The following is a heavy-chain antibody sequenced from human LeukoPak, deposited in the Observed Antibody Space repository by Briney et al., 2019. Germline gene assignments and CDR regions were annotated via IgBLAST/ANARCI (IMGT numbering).Heavy chain of an antibody. CDR3: ARGVVPAANNWFDP. Sequence: PGGSLRLSCVASGFTFSNYGMNWVRQAPGKGLEWVSSISSSSSYIYYADSVKGRFTISRDNAKNSLYLQMNSLRAEDTAVYYCARGVVPAANNWFDPWGQGTLVTVSS. CDR1: GFTFSNYG. CDR2: ISSSSSYI. V-gene: IGHV3-21*01. J-gene: IGHJ5*02. D-gene: IGHD2-2*01.